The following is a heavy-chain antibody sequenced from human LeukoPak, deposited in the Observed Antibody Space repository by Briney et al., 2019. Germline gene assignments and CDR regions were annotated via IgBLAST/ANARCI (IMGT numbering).Heavy chain of an antibody. D-gene: IGHD3-10*01. CDR1: GLTVTNAW. CDR2: IASKTDGGTT. J-gene: IGHJ6*02. Sequence: GGSLRLSCAASGLTVTNAWMNWVRQAPGKGLEWVGRIASKTDGGTTDYAAPVKGRFTISRDDSKNTLYLQMNSLRAEDTAMYYCARDYGRSRDYGMDVWGQGTTVTVSS. CDR3: ARDYGRSRDYGMDV. V-gene: IGHV3-15*04.